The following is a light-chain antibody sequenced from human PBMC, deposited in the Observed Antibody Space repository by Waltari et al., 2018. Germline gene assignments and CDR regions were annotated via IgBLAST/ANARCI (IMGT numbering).Light chain of an antibody. CDR1: KSVRSY. Sequence: EILLTQSPVTLSVSPGERATLSCKASKSVRSYLAWYQQKPGQAPRLLIYDASNRASGIPARFRGSGSGTDFTLTISNVEPEDFAVYYCQQRHDWPLNFGGGTKLEIK. CDR3: QQRHDWPLN. J-gene: IGKJ4*01. V-gene: IGKV3-11*01. CDR2: DAS.